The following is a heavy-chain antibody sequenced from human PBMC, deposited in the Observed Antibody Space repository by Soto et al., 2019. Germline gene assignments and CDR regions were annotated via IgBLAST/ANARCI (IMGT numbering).Heavy chain of an antibody. CDR2: VNTGGSST. J-gene: IGHJ6*02. CDR1: GFTFSSYA. V-gene: IGHV3-23*01. CDR3: TKVVYGGNSAPNSGMDV. Sequence: EVQLLESGGGFVQPGGSLRLSCAASGFTFSSYAMSWVRLAPGKGLEWVSTVNTGGSSTFYADSVKGRFTISRDNSKNTLFLQMHSLRAEDTAIYYCTKVVYGGNSAPNSGMDVWGQGTTVTVSS. D-gene: IGHD4-17*01.